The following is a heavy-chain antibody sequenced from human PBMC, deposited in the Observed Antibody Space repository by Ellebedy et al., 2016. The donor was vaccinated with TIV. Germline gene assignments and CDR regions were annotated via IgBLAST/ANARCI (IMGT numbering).Heavy chain of an antibody. J-gene: IGHJ3*02. CDR2: ISWNSGSK. CDR1: GFTFDNYA. CDR3: AKDTSPYYDSSAYWDAFDI. V-gene: IGHV3-9*03. D-gene: IGHD3-22*01. Sequence: PGGSLRLSCAASGFTFDNYAMHWVRQVPGKGLQWVSGISWNSGSKGYADSVQGRLTISRDNAKNFLYLQMNSLRADDMALYYCAKDTSPYYDSSAYWDAFDIWGQGTMVTVSS.